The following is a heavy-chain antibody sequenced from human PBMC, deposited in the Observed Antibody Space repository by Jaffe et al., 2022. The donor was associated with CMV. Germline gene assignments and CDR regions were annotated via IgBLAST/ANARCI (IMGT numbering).Heavy chain of an antibody. CDR1: GFTLGDYW. V-gene: IGHV3-7*03. CDR2: IKQDGTEK. D-gene: IGHD1-1*01. CDR3: AREGDRNEGDYYFYHMDV. J-gene: IGHJ6*03. Sequence: EVHLVESGGGLVRPGGSLRLSCAASGFTLGDYWMTWVRQAPGKGLEWVANIKQDGTEKYYVDSVKGRFTISRDNAKNSLYLQLNSLRAEDTAVYYCAREGDRNEGDYYFYHMDVWGKGTTVTVSS.